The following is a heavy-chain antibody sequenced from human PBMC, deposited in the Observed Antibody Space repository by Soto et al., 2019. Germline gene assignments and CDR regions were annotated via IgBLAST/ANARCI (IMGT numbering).Heavy chain of an antibody. D-gene: IGHD5-12*01. Sequence: EVQLVEPGGGLVQPGGSLRLSCAASGFTFSSYEMNWVRQAPGKGLEWVSSISSSGTTIYYADSVKGRFTISRDNAKNSLYLQMNSLSAEDTAVYYCARGRGLFADFWGHGTLVTVSS. CDR2: ISSSGTTI. J-gene: IGHJ4*01. CDR3: ARGRGLFADF. CDR1: GFTFSSYE. V-gene: IGHV3-48*03.